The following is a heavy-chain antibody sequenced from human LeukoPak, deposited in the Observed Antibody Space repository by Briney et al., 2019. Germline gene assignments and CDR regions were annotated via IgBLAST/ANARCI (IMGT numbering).Heavy chain of an antibody. CDR1: GFTFSSYD. V-gene: IGHV3-13*05. J-gene: IGHJ6*04. CDR3: ARGKITMVRGVINDYGMDV. D-gene: IGHD3-10*01. Sequence: GGSLRLSCAASGFTFSSYDMHWVRQAPGKGLEWVSAICTAGDPYYPGSVKGRCTISRENAKNSLYLQMNSLRAGDTAVYYCARGKITMVRGVINDYGMDVWGKGTTVTVSS. CDR2: ICTAGDP.